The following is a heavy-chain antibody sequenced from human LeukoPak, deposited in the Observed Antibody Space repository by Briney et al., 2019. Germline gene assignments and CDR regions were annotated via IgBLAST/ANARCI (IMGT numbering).Heavy chain of an antibody. V-gene: IGHV3-7*01. CDR2: VIQGGNAQ. Sequence: PGGSLRLSCAASGFSFSTYWMNWVRQTPEKGLEWVGNVIQGGNAQYYVDSVRGRFTISRDNAKNSLQLQMNSLRAEGTALYYCARDGFATGSHDYWGQGTLVTVSS. CDR1: GFSFSTYW. D-gene: IGHD3-10*01. J-gene: IGHJ4*02. CDR3: ARDGFATGSHDY.